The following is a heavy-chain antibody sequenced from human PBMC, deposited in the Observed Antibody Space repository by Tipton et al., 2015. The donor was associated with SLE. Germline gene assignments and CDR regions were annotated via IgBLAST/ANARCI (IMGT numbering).Heavy chain of an antibody. J-gene: IGHJ3*01. CDR3: ARGRYTDNWSLVLDDPFDV. CDR1: GYSFTHDW. V-gene: IGHV5-51*03. CDR2: MYPYDSDT. D-gene: IGHD1-1*01. Sequence: QLVQSGAEAKRPGESLKISCKASGYSFTHDWIAWVRQMPGKGLEWMGHMYPYDSDTKYSPSFKGQVTISADKSISTAYLQWSSLKASDTGMYYCARGRYTDNWSLVLDDPFDVWGQGTMVTVSS.